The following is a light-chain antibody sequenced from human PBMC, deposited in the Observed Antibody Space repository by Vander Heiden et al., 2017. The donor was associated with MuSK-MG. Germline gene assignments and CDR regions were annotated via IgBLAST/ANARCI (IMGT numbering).Light chain of an antibody. CDR3: VLVMGGGIWV. Sequence: QTVVTQEPSFSVSPGGTVTLTCALSSGSVSTSYYPSWYQQTPGPAPRTLLYHKNHCPSGVPGRFSGSIPGNKAAPTIMGAQADDESDYYCVLVMGGGIWVFGGGTKLTVL. V-gene: IGLV8-61*01. CDR1: SGSVSTSYY. J-gene: IGLJ2*01. CDR2: HKN.